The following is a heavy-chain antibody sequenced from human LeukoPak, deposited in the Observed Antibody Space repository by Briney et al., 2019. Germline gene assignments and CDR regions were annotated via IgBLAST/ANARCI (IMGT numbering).Heavy chain of an antibody. CDR2: ISSSSSTI. D-gene: IGHD3-22*01. CDR3: ARVAQDYYDSSGYYSDY. V-gene: IGHV3-48*02. Sequence: GGSLRLSCAASGFTFSSYSMNWVRQAPGKGLEWVSYISSSSSTIYYADSVKGRFTISRDNAKNSLYLQMNSLRDEDTAVYYCARVAQDYYDSSGYYSDYWGQGTLVTVSS. J-gene: IGHJ4*02. CDR1: GFTFSSYS.